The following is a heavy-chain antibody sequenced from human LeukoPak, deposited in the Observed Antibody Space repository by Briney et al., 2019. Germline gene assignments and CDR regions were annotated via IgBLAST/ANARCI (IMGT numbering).Heavy chain of an antibody. CDR1: GRASGWFY. J-gene: IGHJ6*02. Sequence: LGGSVSGRASGWFYGGGVRQQPGKGLEWSGYIYHSGGTNYNPSLKSRVTISVDPSKNQFSLKLSSVTAADTAVYYCARDLGPDGLLRSTPYYYYYGMDVWGQGTTVTVSS. V-gene: IGHV4-59*01. CDR3: ARDLGPDGLLRSTPYYYYYGMDV. D-gene: IGHD5-12*01. CDR2: IYHSGGT.